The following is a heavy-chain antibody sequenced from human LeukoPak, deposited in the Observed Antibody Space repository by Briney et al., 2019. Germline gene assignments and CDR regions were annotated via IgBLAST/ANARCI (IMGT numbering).Heavy chain of an antibody. CDR3: ARVLDPYYGSQNWFDP. V-gene: IGHV1-69*13. Sequence: GASVKVSCKASGRTFSSYAISWVRQATGQGLEWMGGIIPIFGTANYAQKFQGRVTITSDESTSTAYMELSSLRSEDTAVYYCARVLDPYYGSQNWFDPWGQGTLVTVSS. J-gene: IGHJ5*02. D-gene: IGHD4-17*01. CDR2: IIPIFGTA. CDR1: GRTFSSYA.